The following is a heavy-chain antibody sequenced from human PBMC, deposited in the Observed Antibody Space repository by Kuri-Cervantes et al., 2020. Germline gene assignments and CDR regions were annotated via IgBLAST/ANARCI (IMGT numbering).Heavy chain of an antibody. D-gene: IGHD5-18*01. CDR3: ARGGYSDGYYFDD. CDR1: GGSISSYY. CDR2: IYYSGST. Sequence: SVTLSLTCTVSGGSISSYYWSWIRQPPGKGLEWIGYIYYSGSTNYNPSLKSRVTISVDTSKNQFSLKLSSVTAADTAVYYRARGGYSDGYYFDDWGQGTLVTVSS. V-gene: IGHV4-59*01. J-gene: IGHJ4*02.